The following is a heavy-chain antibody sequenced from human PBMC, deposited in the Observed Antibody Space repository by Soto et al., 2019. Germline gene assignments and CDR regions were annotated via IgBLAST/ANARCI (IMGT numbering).Heavy chain of an antibody. CDR2: IIPIFGTA. Sequence: SVKVSCKASGGTFSSYAISWVRQAPGQGLERMGRIIPIFGTANYAQKFQGRVTITADESTSTAYMELSSLRSEDTAVYYFAIGLRKYYLNYYYYGMAVWGQGTTVTVS. V-gene: IGHV1-69*13. CDR1: GGTFSSYA. J-gene: IGHJ6*02. CDR3: AIGLRKYYLNYYYYGMAV. D-gene: IGHD3-10*01.